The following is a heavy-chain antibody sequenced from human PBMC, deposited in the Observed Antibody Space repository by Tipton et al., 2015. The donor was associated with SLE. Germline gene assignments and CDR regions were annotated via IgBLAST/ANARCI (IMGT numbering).Heavy chain of an antibody. V-gene: IGHV1-2*06. CDR2: INPNSGGT. CDR3: ARDLGGWELPWADAFDI. CDR1: GYTFTAYY. J-gene: IGHJ3*02. D-gene: IGHD1-26*01. Sequence: QLVQSGPEVKKPGASVKVSCKASGYTFTAYYMHWVRQAPGQGLEWMGRINPNSGGTNYAQKFQGRVTMTRDTSISTAYMELSRLRSDDTAVYYCARDLGGWELPWADAFDIWGQGTMVTVSS.